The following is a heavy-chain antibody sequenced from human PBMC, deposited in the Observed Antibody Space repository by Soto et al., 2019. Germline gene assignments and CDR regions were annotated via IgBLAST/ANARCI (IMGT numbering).Heavy chain of an antibody. V-gene: IGHV3-21*01. CDR1: GFTFSAFY. CDR2: ISGSSSFI. CDR3: ARERSRATEY. Sequence: EVQLVESGGGLVRPGGSLRLSCAASGFTFSAFYINWVRQAPGKGLEWVSSISGSSSFIYYADSVKGRFTISRDNAKNSLYLQMNSLRPEDTAVYYCARERSRATEYWGPGTLVTVYS. J-gene: IGHJ4*02. D-gene: IGHD3-3*01.